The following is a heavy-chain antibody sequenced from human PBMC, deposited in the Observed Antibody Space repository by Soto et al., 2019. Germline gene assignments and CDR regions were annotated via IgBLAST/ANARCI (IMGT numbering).Heavy chain of an antibody. CDR2: IIPILGIA. Sequence: SVKVSCKASGGTFSSYTISWVRQAPGQGLEWMGRIIPILGIANYAQKFQGRVTITADKSTSTAYMELSSLRSEDTAVYYCARVEDSDFWSGSSPVDVWGQGTTVTVSS. CDR1: GGTFSSYT. J-gene: IGHJ6*02. V-gene: IGHV1-69*02. D-gene: IGHD3-3*01. CDR3: ARVEDSDFWSGSSPVDV.